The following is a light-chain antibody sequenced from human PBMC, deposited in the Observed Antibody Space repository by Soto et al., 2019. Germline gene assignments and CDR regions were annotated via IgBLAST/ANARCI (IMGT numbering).Light chain of an antibody. CDR3: QQYNTYPWT. CDR2: KAS. V-gene: IGKV1-5*03. J-gene: IGKJ1*01. CDR1: QSISSW. Sequence: DIQMTQSPSTLSASVGDRVTITCRASQSISSWLAWYQQKPGKAPKLLIYKASSLQSGVPSRFSGSGSGTEFTLTISSLQPDDLATYYCQQYNTYPWTFGQGTQVEIK.